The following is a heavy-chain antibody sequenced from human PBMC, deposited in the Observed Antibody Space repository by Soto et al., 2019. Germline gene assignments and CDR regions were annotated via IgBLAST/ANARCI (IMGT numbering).Heavy chain of an antibody. J-gene: IGHJ6*02. CDR3: ARDEIFGVVPVYYYYSYGMDV. CDR2: IIPIFGTA. D-gene: IGHD3-3*01. Sequence: QVQLVQSGAEVKKPGSSVKVSCKASGGTFSSYAISWVRQAPGQGLEWMGGIIPIFGTANYAQKFQGRVTITADESTSTAYMELSSLRSEDTAVYYCARDEIFGVVPVYYYYSYGMDVWGQGTTVTVSS. V-gene: IGHV1-69*01. CDR1: GGTFSSYA.